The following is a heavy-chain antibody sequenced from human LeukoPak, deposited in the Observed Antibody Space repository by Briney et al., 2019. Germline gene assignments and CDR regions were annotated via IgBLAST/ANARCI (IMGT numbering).Heavy chain of an antibody. CDR2: IIPIFGTA. Sequence: GASVKVSCKASGGTFSSYAISWVRQAPGQRLEWMGGIIPIFGTAHYAQKFQGRVTITADESTSTAYMELSSLRSEDTAVYYCARDQVRGNDYGDPFDYWGQGTLVTVSS. CDR1: GGTFSSYA. J-gene: IGHJ4*02. V-gene: IGHV1-69*13. CDR3: ARDQVRGNDYGDPFDY. D-gene: IGHD4-17*01.